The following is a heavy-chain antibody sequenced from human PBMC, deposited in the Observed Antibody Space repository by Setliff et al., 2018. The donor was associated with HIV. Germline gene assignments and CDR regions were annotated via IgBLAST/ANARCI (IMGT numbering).Heavy chain of an antibody. CDR1: G. D-gene: IGHD4-17*01. V-gene: IGHV1-69*13. J-gene: IGHJ4*02. CDR3: ARSQTTMTTNGYAY. CDR2: IIPVFGTA. Sequence: GASVKVSCKTSGISWVRQAPGQGLEWMGEIIPVFGTANYARKLQGRVTITADESTRTAYMELSSLRSEDTAVYYCARSQTTMTTNGYAYWGQGTLVTVS.